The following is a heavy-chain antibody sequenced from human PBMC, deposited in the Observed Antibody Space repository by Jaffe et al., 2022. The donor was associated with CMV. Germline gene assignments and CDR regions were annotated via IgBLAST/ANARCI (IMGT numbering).Heavy chain of an antibody. CDR3: ARRRRPIVVVPAAIRYYYYYYGMDV. D-gene: IGHD2-2*02. V-gene: IGHV1-69*01. CDR2: IIPIFGTA. Sequence: QVQLVQSGAEVKKPGSSVKVSCKASGGTFSSYAISWVRQAPGQGLEWMGGIIPIFGTANYAQKFQGRVTITADESTSTAYMELSSLRSEDTAVYYCARRRRPIVVVPAAIRYYYYYYGMDVWGQGTTVTVSS. J-gene: IGHJ6*02. CDR1: GGTFSSYA.